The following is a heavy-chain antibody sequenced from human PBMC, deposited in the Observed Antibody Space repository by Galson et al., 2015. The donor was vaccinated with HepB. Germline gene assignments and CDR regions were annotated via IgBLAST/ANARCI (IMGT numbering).Heavy chain of an antibody. Sequence: QSGAEVKKLGESLKTSCKASGYTFTGYYTHWVRQAPGQGLEWMGRINPNTGDTNYAQKYQGRVTMSRDTSNSTACMELTRLTSDDTAIYYCARPKSYAFDLWGQGTLVIVSS. CDR1: GYTFTGYY. J-gene: IGHJ3*01. CDR2: INPNTGDT. CDR3: ARPKSYAFDL. V-gene: IGHV1-2*06.